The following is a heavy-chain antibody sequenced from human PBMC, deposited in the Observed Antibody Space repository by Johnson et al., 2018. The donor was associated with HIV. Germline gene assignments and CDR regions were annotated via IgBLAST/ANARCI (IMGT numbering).Heavy chain of an antibody. CDR2: IGTAGDT. CDR3: AGSRGYGSGTDDAFDI. CDR1: GFTFSSYD. J-gene: IGHJ3*02. Sequence: EVQLLESGGGLAQPGGSLRLSCAASGFTFSSYDMHWVRQATGKGLEWVSAIGTAGDTYYPGSVKGRFTISRENAKNSLYLQMNSLRVEYTAMYYCAGSRGYGSGTDDAFDIWGQGTIVTVSS. D-gene: IGHD3-10*01. V-gene: IGHV3-13*01.